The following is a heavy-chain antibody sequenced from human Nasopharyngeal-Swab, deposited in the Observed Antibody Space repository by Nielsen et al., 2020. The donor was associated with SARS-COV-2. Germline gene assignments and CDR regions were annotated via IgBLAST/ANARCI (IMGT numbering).Heavy chain of an antibody. J-gene: IGHJ4*02. Sequence: WIRQPPGKGLEWVSAISGSGGSTYYADSVKGRFTISRDNSKNTLYLQMNSLRAEDTAVYYCARDLVSLTIFGVVTPPGYWGQGTLVTVSS. V-gene: IGHV3-23*01. D-gene: IGHD3-3*01. CDR3: ARDLVSLTIFGVVTPPGY. CDR2: ISGSGGST.